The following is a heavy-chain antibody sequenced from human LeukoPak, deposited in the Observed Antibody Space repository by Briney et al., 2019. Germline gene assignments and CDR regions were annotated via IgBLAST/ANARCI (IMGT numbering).Heavy chain of an antibody. CDR1: GGSISSSSYY. D-gene: IGHD3-3*01. V-gene: IGHV4-39*01. J-gene: IGHJ4*02. CDR2: IYYSGST. CDR3: ARRKFWSGYEED. Sequence: TPSETLSLTCTVSGGSISSSSYYWGWIRQPPGKGLQWIASIYYSGSTYSNPSLKSRVTMSVDTPKNQFSLKLSLVTAAYTAVYYCARRKFWSGYEEDWGQGTLATVSS.